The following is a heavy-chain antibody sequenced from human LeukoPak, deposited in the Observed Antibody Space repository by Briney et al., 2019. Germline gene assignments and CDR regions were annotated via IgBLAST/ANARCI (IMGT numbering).Heavy chain of an antibody. CDR2: ISYDGSNK. J-gene: IGHJ4*02. CDR1: GFTFSSYG. CDR3: ALIAAAGYFDY. D-gene: IGHD6-13*01. Sequence: GGSLRLSCAASGFTFSSYGMHWVRQAPGKGLEWVAVISYDGSNKYYADSVKGRFTISRDNSKDTLYLQMNSLRAEDTAVHYCALIAAAGYFDYWGQGTLVTVSS. V-gene: IGHV3-30*03.